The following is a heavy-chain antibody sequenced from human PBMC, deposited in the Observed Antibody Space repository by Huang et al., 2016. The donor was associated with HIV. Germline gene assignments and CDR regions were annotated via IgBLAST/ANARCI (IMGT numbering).Heavy chain of an antibody. CDR3: AAGVVPAADYYYYYGMDV. Sequence: QVQLVQSGAEVKKPGASVKVSCKASGYTFTGYYMHWVRQAPGQGLEWMGWINPNSGGTNYAQNFQGRVTMTRDTSISTAYMELSRLRSDDTAVYYCAAGVVPAADYYYYYGMDVWGQGTTVTVSS. V-gene: IGHV1-2*02. CDR1: GYTFTGYY. D-gene: IGHD2-2*01. CDR2: INPNSGGT. J-gene: IGHJ6*02.